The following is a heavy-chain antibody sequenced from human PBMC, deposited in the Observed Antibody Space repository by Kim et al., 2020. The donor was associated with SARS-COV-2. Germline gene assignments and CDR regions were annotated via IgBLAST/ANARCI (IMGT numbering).Heavy chain of an antibody. V-gene: IGHV4-59*01. CDR3: AKRDYDADGYYYFDF. J-gene: IGHJ4*02. Sequence: PSLKRRVTISADTSKHQFSLRLTSVTAADTAVYYCAKRDYDADGYYYFDFWGQGSLVTVSS. D-gene: IGHD3-22*01.